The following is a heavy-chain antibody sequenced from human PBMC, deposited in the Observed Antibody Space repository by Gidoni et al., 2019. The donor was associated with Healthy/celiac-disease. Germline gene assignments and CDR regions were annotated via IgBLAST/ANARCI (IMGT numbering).Heavy chain of an antibody. D-gene: IGHD3-22*01. CDR1: GFTFADYA. CDR2: ISWNSGSI. CDR3: AKEGTYYYDSSGAGAFDI. Sequence: EVQLVESGGGLVQPGRSLRLSCAASGFTFADYAMHWVRQAPGKGLEWVSGISWNSGSIGYADSVKGRFTISRDNAKNSLYLQMNSLRAEDTALYYCAKEGTYYYDSSGAGAFDIWGQGTMVTVSS. J-gene: IGHJ3*02. V-gene: IGHV3-9*01.